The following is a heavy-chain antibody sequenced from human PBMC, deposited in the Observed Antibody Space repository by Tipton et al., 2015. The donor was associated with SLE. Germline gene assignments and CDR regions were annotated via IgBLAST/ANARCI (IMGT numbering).Heavy chain of an antibody. CDR1: GGSFSSSLYY. Sequence: LRLSCNVSGGSFSSSLYYWGWIRQPPGKGLEWIGSMYSSGRSYYNPSLKNRITMSIDTSKKQFFLKLSSVTAADTAVYYCAAHHLGISWYFDLWGRGTLVAVSS. CDR3: AAHHLGISWYFDL. D-gene: IGHD7-27*01. V-gene: IGHV4-39*07. J-gene: IGHJ2*01. CDR2: MYSSGRS.